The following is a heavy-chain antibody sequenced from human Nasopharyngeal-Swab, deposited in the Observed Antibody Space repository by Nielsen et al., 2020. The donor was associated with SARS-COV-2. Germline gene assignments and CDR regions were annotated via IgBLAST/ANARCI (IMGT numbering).Heavy chain of an antibody. CDR3: ARDGLDCSGGSCYSWAYYYYGMDV. CDR2: ISYDGSNK. V-gene: IGHV3-30*03. Sequence: VRQAPGKGLEWVAVISYDGSNKYYADPVKGRFTISRDNSKNTLYLQMNSLRAEDTAVYYCARDGLDCSGGSCYSWAYYYYGMDVWGQGTTVTVSS. D-gene: IGHD2-15*01. J-gene: IGHJ6*02.